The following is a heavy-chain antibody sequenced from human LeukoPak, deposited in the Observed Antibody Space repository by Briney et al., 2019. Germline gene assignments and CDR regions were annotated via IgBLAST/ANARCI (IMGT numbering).Heavy chain of an antibody. Sequence: SVTVSFKAFVYTFTGYFWHWVGPAPGQGRAWVGWINPNSCGTNYPKKFQGRVTMTRDTSISTADMELSRLRSDDTAVYYCARGSGSFPYNWFDPWGQGTLSPSPQ. CDR1: VYTFTGYF. CDR2: INPNSCGT. V-gene: IGHV1-2*02. CDR3: ARGSGSFPYNWFDP. J-gene: IGHJ5*02. D-gene: IGHD3-10*01.